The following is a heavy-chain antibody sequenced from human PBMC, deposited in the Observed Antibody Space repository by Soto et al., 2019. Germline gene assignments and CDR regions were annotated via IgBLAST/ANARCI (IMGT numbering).Heavy chain of an antibody. CDR2: FDPEDGET. D-gene: IGHD3-22*01. CDR1: GYTLTELS. CDR3: ATVYYYDSSGQKSFDY. Sequence: ASVKVSCKVSGYTLTELSMHWVRQAPGKGLEWMGGFDPEDGETIYAQKFQGRVTMTEDTSTDTAYMELSSLRSEDTAVYYCATVYYYDSSGQKSFDYWGQGTLVTVSS. V-gene: IGHV1-24*01. J-gene: IGHJ4*02.